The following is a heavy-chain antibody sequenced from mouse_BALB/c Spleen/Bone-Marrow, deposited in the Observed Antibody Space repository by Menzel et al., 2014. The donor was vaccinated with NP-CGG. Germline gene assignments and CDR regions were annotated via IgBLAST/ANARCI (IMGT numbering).Heavy chain of an antibody. CDR3: TRGGNWEDFDY. Sequence: EVKLMESGGGLVQPGGSRKLSCAASGFTFSSFGMHWVRQAPEKGLEWVAYISSGSSPIFYADTVKGRFTISSDNPKNTPVLQMNRLRSEEPAIYYLTRGGNWEDFDYWGQGTTLTVSS. D-gene: IGHD4-1*01. J-gene: IGHJ2*01. V-gene: IGHV5-17*02. CDR2: ISSGSSPI. CDR1: GFTFSSFG.